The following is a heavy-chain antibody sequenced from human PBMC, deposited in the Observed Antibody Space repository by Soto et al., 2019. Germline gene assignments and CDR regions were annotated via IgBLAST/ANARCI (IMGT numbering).Heavy chain of an antibody. CDR1: GDSVTSVSDY. CDR2: IYYSGSA. CDR3: ARGVGFGYYYYHMDL. Sequence: PSETLSLTCTVPGDSVTSVSDYWGWIRQPPGKGLEWIGYIYYSGSADYNPSLGSRVTISIDTSKNQFSLKLTSVTAADTAVYYCARGVGFGYYYYHMDLWGQGTTVTVS. V-gene: IGHV4-61*01. D-gene: IGHD3-10*01. J-gene: IGHJ6*02.